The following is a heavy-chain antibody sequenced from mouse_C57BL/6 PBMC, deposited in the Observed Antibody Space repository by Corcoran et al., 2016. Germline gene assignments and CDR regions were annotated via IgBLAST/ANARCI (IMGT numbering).Heavy chain of an antibody. CDR3: ARDYYGSSSSFAY. Sequence: QVQLQQSGAELVKPGASVKISCKASGYAFSSYWMNWVKQRPGKGLEWIGQIYPGDGDTNYNGKFKGKATLTADKSSSTAYMQLSSLTSEDSAVYFCARDYYGSSSSFAYWGQGTLVTVSA. D-gene: IGHD1-1*01. CDR1: GYAFSSYW. CDR2: IYPGDGDT. J-gene: IGHJ3*01. V-gene: IGHV1-80*01.